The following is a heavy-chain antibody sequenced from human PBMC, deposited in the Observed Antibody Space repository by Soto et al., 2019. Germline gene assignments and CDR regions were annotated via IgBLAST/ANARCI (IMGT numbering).Heavy chain of an antibody. CDR1: GFTFTNYA. Sequence: EVQLLESGGGLVQPGGSLRLSCAASGFTFTNYAMSWIRQAPGRGLEWVSAFRLYNGDTFYADSVKGRFTISRDKSKNTLYIQMNSLRAEDKAIYYCAKIGWATVADWEFGHWGQGALVTVSS. CDR3: AKIGWATVADWEFGH. D-gene: IGHD6-19*01. CDR2: FRLYNGDT. V-gene: IGHV3-23*01. J-gene: IGHJ4*02.